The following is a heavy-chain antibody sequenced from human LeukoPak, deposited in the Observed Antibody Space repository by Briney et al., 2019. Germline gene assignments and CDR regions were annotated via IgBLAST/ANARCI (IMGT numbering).Heavy chain of an antibody. CDR1: GYTFTGYY. Sequence: ASVKVSCKASGYTFTGYYMHWLRQAPGQGLEWMGWINPNSGGTNYAQKFQGRVTMTRDTSISTAYMELSRLRSDDTAVYYCARDYDFWSGYVFDYWGQGTLVTVSS. V-gene: IGHV1-2*02. J-gene: IGHJ4*02. D-gene: IGHD3-3*01. CDR3: ARDYDFWSGYVFDY. CDR2: INPNSGGT.